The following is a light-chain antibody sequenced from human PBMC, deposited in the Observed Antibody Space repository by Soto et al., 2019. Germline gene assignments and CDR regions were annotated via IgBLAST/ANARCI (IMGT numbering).Light chain of an antibody. J-gene: IGKJ4*01. CDR2: GAS. V-gene: IGKV3-15*01. CDR3: QQYNNWPLT. CDR1: QSVNIY. Sequence: EIVRTQSPATLSVSPGARATLSCRASQSVNIYIAWYQQKPGQAPRLRLYGASTRATGIPARFSGSWSATEFTLTISHLNSEDCVVYYWQQYNNWPLTFGGGTKVE.